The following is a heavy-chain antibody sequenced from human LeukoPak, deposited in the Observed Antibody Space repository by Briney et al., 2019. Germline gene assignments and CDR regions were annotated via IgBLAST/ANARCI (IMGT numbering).Heavy chain of an antibody. Sequence: GGSLRLSCAASEFTFTDAWMSWVRQAPGKGLEWVSSITSSNNYIYYGDSVKGRFTISRDDAKNSLFLQMNSLRAEDTATYYCARGEFGDYYYFYMDVWGKGTTVTVSS. CDR2: ITSSNNYI. CDR1: EFTFTDAW. CDR3: ARGEFGDYYYFYMDV. J-gene: IGHJ6*03. V-gene: IGHV3-21*01. D-gene: IGHD2/OR15-2a*01.